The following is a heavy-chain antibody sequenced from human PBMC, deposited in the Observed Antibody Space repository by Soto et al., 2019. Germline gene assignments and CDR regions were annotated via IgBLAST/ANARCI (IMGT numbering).Heavy chain of an antibody. CDR1: GFTFSSYG. D-gene: IGHD2-2*01. Sequence: GGSLRLSCAASGFTFSSYGMHWVRQAPGKGLEWVAVISYDGSNKYYADSVKGRFTISRDNSKNTLYLQMSSLRAEDTAVYYCAKRLLVVPAATLVDWGQGTLVTVSS. V-gene: IGHV3-30*18. CDR3: AKRLLVVPAATLVD. CDR2: ISYDGSNK. J-gene: IGHJ4*02.